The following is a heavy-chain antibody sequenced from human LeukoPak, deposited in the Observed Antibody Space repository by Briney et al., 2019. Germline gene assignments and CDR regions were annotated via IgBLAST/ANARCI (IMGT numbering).Heavy chain of an antibody. CDR3: ARLHYSGYPIDY. D-gene: IGHD5-12*01. Sequence: GGSLRLSRAASGFTFSNYRMNWVRQAPGKGLEWVSSISSSSSYIYYADSVKGRFTISRDNAKNSLYLQMNSLRAEDTAVYYCARLHYSGYPIDYWGQGTLVTVSS. V-gene: IGHV3-21*01. CDR1: GFTFSNYR. CDR2: ISSSSSYI. J-gene: IGHJ4*02.